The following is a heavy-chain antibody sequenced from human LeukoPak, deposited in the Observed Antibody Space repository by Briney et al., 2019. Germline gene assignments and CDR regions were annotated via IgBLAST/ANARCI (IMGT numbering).Heavy chain of an antibody. V-gene: IGHV4-31*03. CDR1: ADSTSSSGCY. D-gene: IGHD3-22*01. CDR3: ARIYYYDSSGYSTIYWYFDL. J-gene: IGHJ2*01. Sequence: SETLSLTCSVSADSTSSSGCYWNWLRQHPGTGLEWLGYIYYTGTTYYNPSLKSRVTISVDPSKNQFSLKLTSVTAADTAVYYCARIYYYDSSGYSTIYWYFDLWGRGTLVTVSS. CDR2: IYYTGTT.